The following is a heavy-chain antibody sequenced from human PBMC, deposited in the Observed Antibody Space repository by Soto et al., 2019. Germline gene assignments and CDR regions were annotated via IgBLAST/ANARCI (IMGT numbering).Heavy chain of an antibody. D-gene: IGHD2-15*01. CDR1: GFKFSDYY. Sequence: GGSLRLSCAASGFKFSDYYMIWIRQAPGKGLEWVAYISSSGTGIYYPDSVKGRFTISRDNAKNSLHLQLSSLRAEDTAVYYCARAYSDAFDIWGQGTMVTVPS. CDR3: ARAYSDAFDI. CDR2: ISSSGTGI. J-gene: IGHJ3*02. V-gene: IGHV3-11*01.